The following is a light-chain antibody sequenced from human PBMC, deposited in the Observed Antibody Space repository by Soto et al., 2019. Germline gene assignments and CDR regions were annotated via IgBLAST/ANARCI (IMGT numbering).Light chain of an antibody. CDR2: DVS. Sequence: QSVLTQPASVSGSPGQSITISCTGTSSDVGGYNYVSWYQQHPGKAPKLMIYDVSNRPSGVSNRFSGSKSGNTASLTISGLQAEDEADYYCSSYRISSTYVFGSGTKVTVL. CDR1: SSDVGGYNY. V-gene: IGLV2-14*01. CDR3: SSYRISSTYV. J-gene: IGLJ1*01.